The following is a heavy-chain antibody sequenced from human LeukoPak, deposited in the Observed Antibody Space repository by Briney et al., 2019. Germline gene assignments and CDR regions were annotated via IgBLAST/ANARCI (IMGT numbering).Heavy chain of an antibody. J-gene: IGHJ4*02. CDR3: AKDKDTPATAQPQRGYFES. Sequence: SSLRLSCAASGFPFSGSGMHWVRQAPGKGLEWVAVIWYDGSHQYYADSVKGRFTISRDNSKNTLDLQMNSLRIEDTAVYFCAKDKDTPATAQPQRGYFESWGQGTLVTVSS. CDR1: GFPFSGSG. CDR2: IWYDGSHQ. V-gene: IGHV3-33*06. D-gene: IGHD2-15*01.